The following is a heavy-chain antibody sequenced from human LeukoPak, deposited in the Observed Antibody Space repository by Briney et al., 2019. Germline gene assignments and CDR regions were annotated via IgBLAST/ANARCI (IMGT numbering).Heavy chain of an antibody. CDR2: INPNSGGT. J-gene: IGHJ4*02. D-gene: IGHD2-21*02. V-gene: IGHV1-2*02. Sequence: ASVKVSCKASGYTFTGYYMHWVRQAPGQGLEWMGWINPNSGGTNYAQKFQGRVTMTRDTSISTAYMELSRLRSDDTAVYYCARGIRRIVVVTAPLGYWGQGTLVTVSS. CDR1: GYTFTGYY. CDR3: ARGIRRIVVVTAPLGY.